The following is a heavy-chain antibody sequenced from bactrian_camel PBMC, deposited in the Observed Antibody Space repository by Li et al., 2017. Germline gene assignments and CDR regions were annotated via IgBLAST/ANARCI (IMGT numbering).Heavy chain of an antibody. D-gene: IGHD3*01. CDR3: AAGQGVEWCLDVIRTGAEPDFDY. Sequence: HVQLVESGGGPVQPGGSLSLSCGASGSIYGDACVGWLRQAPGKEREGVAAIDRDGIASYADSVKGRFTVSRENANNTVNLMMNSLKPEDTAMYYCAAGQGVEWCLDVIRTGAEPDFDYWGQGTQVTVS. J-gene: IGHJ6*01. CDR1: GSIYGDAC. CDR2: IDRDGIA. V-gene: IGHV3S53*01.